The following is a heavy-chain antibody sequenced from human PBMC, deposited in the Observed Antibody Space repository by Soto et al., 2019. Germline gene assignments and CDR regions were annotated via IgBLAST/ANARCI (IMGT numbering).Heavy chain of an antibody. D-gene: IGHD3-10*01. CDR1: GYIFTNYY. Sequence: ASVKVSCKASGYIFTNYYIHWVRQAPGQGLEWMAIINPLPTSGSTDYAQKFQGRVTVTRDTSTSTVYMELSSLRSEDTAVYYCARDPSPMVRGVMEFDYWGQGTLVTVSS. J-gene: IGHJ4*02. CDR3: ARDPSPMVRGVMEFDY. CDR2: INPLPTSGST. V-gene: IGHV1-46*01.